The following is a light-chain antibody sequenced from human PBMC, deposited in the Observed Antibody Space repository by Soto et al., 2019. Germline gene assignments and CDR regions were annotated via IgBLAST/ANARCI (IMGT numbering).Light chain of an antibody. CDR2: DAS. J-gene: IGKJ3*01. CDR1: QSVSSY. CDR3: QQRSDWPRT. Sequence: EIVLTQSPATLSLSPGERATLSCRASQSVSSYLAWYQQKPGQAPRLLIFDASNRATGIPARFSGSGSGTDFTLTISSLEPEDFALYYCQQRSDWPRTFGPGAKVEFK. V-gene: IGKV3-11*01.